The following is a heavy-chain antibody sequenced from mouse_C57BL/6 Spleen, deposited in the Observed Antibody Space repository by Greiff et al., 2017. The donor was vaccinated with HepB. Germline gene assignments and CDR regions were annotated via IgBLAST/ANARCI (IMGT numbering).Heavy chain of an antibody. Sequence: EVQLQQSGAELVKPGASVKLSCTASGFNIKDYYMHWVKQRTEQGLEWIGRIDPEDGETKYAPKFQGKATITADTSSNTAYLQLSSLTSEDTAVYYGARRASYYYGSSSFAYWGQGTLVTVSA. D-gene: IGHD1-1*01. CDR3: ARRASYYYGSSSFAY. CDR1: GFNIKDYY. J-gene: IGHJ3*01. CDR2: IDPEDGET. V-gene: IGHV14-2*01.